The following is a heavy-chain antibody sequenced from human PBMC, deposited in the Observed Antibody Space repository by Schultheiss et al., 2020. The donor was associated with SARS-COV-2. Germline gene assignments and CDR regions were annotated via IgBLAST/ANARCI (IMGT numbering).Heavy chain of an antibody. CDR3: ARSTEAYNWFDP. J-gene: IGHJ5*02. CDR2: AYFSGTT. D-gene: IGHD5/OR15-5a*01. V-gene: IGHV4-34*01. Sequence: SETLSLTCAVYGGSFSGYYWSWIRQPPGKGLDWIGHAYFSGTTYYSPSLESRVTIAVDTSKNHFSLKLNSVTAADTAVYYCARSTEAYNWFDPWGQGTLVTVSS. CDR1: GGSFSGYY.